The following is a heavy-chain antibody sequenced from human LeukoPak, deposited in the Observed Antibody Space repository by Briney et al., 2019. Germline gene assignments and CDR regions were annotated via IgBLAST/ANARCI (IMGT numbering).Heavy chain of an antibody. V-gene: IGHV4-38-2*02. CDR1: GYSISSGYY. D-gene: IGHD6-6*01. Sequence: SETLSLTCTVSGYSISSGYYWGWIRQPPGKGLEWIGSIYYSGSTYYNPSLKSRVTISVDTSKNQFSLKLSSVTAADTAVYYCARDPSYSSSSPLWYYYYYMDVWGKGTTVTVSS. CDR3: ARDPSYSSSSPLWYYYYYMDV. CDR2: IYYSGST. J-gene: IGHJ6*03.